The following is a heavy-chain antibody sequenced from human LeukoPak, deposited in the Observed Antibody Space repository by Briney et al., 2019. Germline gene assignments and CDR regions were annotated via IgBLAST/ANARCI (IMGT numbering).Heavy chain of an antibody. V-gene: IGHV1-2*02. Sequence: ASVKVSCKASGYTFTDYYIHWVRQAPGHGLEWMGWVNPHSGGTNYAQKFQGRVTMTRDTSISTAYMELSRLRSDDTAVYYCARDIGYYYGSGSYHYWGQGTLVTVSS. CDR2: VNPHSGGT. D-gene: IGHD3-10*01. CDR3: ARDIGYYYGSGSYHY. CDR1: GYTFTDYY. J-gene: IGHJ4*02.